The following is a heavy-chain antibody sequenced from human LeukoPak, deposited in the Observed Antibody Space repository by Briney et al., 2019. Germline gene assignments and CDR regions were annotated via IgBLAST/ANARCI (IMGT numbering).Heavy chain of an antibody. V-gene: IGHV4-31*03. CDR2: IYYSGST. J-gene: IGHJ6*02. Sequence: SQTLSLTCTVSGGSLSSGGYYWSWIRQHPGKGLEWIGYIYYSGSTYYNPSLKSRVTISVDTSKNQFSLKLSSVTAADTAVYYCARAGYDSSGYSIYYYYGMDVWGQGTTVTVSS. CDR1: GGSLSSGGYY. D-gene: IGHD3-22*01. CDR3: ARAGYDSSGYSIYYYYGMDV.